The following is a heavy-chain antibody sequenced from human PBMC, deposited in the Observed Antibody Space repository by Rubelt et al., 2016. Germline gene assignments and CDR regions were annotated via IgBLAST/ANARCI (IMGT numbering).Heavy chain of an antibody. Sequence: QFQLVQSGAEVKRPGASVKVSCKSSGYTFTSYGITWVRQAPGQGLEWMGWISAYNGNINYAQKVQGRVTMTTDTSTSTAYMGLRSLRSDDTAVYYCARDTYNDFWSGYFGMDVWGQGTTVTVSS. J-gene: IGHJ6*02. V-gene: IGHV1-18*01. CDR1: GYTFTSYG. D-gene: IGHD3-3*01. CDR2: ISAYNGNI. CDR3: ARDTYNDFWSGYFGMDV.